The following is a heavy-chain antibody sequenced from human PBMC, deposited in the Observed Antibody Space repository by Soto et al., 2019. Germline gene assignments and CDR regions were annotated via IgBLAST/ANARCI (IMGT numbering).Heavy chain of an antibody. D-gene: IGHD3-3*01. J-gene: IGHJ5*02. CDR1: GFTFSIYA. Sequence: GSLRLSCTASGFTFSIYAMSWVRQAPGKGLEWVSAVSGSGGSTYYADSVKGRFTISRDNSKNTLYLQMNSLRVEDTAIYYCAKRPEWLYSRDNWFDPWGQGTLVTVSS. CDR3: AKRPEWLYSRDNWFDP. CDR2: VSGSGGST. V-gene: IGHV3-23*01.